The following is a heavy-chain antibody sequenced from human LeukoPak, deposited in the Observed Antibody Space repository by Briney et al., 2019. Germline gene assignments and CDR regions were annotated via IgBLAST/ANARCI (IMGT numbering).Heavy chain of an antibody. CDR1: GGSISSYY. CDR3: ARSILLDY. J-gene: IGHJ4*02. V-gene: IGHV4-59*01. CDR2: IYYSGST. D-gene: IGHD2-21*02. Sequence: SETLSLTCTVSGGSISSYYWSWIRQPPGKGLEWIGYIYYSGSTNYNPSLKSRVTLSVDTSKNQFSLKLSSVTAADAAVYYCARSILLDYWGQGTLVTVSS.